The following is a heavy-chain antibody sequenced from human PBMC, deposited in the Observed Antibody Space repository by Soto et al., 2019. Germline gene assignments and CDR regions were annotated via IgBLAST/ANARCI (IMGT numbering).Heavy chain of an antibody. CDR2: VYSSGST. Sequence: SETLSLTCTVSGDSITSYNWNWLRQPPGEALEWIGYVYSSGSTNYNPSLKSRVTISVDTSRNQFSLKVNSVTAADTAVYYCARRAVVAVTGSLDNWLDPWGQGILVTVSS. D-gene: IGHD2-21*01. J-gene: IGHJ5*02. CDR3: ARRAVVAVTGSLDNWLDP. CDR1: GDSITSYN. V-gene: IGHV4-59*01.